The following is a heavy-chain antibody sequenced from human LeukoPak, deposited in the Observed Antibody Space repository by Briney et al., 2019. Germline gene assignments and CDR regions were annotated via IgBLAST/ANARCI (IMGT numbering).Heavy chain of an antibody. CDR3: ARGDGYNYF. CDR2: IYYSGTT. V-gene: IGHV4-31*03. J-gene: IGHJ4*02. Sequence: SETLSLTCTVSGGSIRSGDFYWSWIRQHPGKGLEWIGYIYYSGTTYYSPSLKSRVTISLDTSKNQFSLKLTSVTAADTAVYYCARGDGYNYFWGQGTLVTVSS. CDR1: GGSIRSGDFY. D-gene: IGHD5-24*01.